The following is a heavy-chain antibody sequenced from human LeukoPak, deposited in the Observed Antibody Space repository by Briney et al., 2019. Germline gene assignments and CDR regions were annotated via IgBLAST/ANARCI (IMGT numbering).Heavy chain of an antibody. CDR3: ARHPQGRGKGYSGYEPDY. CDR2: ISSSGSTI. V-gene: IGHV3-11*01. D-gene: IGHD5-12*01. J-gene: IGHJ4*02. Sequence: GGSLRLSCAASGFTFSDYYMSWIRQAPGKGLEWVSYISSSGSTIYYADSVKGRFTISRDNAKSSLYLQTNSLRAEDTAVYYCARHPQGRGKGYSGYEPDYWGQGTLVTVSS. CDR1: GFTFSDYY.